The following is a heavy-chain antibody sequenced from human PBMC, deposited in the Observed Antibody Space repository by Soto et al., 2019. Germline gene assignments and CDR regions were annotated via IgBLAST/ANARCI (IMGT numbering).Heavy chain of an antibody. V-gene: IGHV3-30*03. Sequence: QVQLVESGGGVVQPGRSLRLSCAASGFTFSSYGMHWVRQAPGKGLEWVAVISYDGSNKYYADSVKGRFTISRDNSKNTLYLQMNSLRAEDTAVYYCALPPPGSTYGGRDAFDIWGQGTMVTVSS. D-gene: IGHD3-16*01. J-gene: IGHJ3*02. CDR1: GFTFSSYG. CDR2: ISYDGSNK. CDR3: ALPPPGSTYGGRDAFDI.